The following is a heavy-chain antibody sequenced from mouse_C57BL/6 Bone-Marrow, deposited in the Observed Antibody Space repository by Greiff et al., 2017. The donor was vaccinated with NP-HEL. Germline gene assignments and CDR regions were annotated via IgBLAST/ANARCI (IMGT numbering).Heavy chain of an antibody. J-gene: IGHJ3*01. CDR2: IHPNSGST. Sequence: QVQLQQPGAELVKPGASVKLSCKASGYTFTSYWMHWVKQRPGQGLEWIGMIHPNSGSTNYNEKFKSKATLTVDKSSSPAYMQLSSLTSEDSAVYYGARDPYYGSRGAWFAYWGQGTLVTVSA. V-gene: IGHV1-64*01. CDR3: ARDPYYGSRGAWFAY. CDR1: GYTFTSYW. D-gene: IGHD1-1*01.